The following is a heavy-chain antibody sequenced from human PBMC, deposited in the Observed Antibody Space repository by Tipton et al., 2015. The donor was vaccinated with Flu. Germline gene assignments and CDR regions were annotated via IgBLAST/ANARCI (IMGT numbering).Heavy chain of an antibody. Sequence: SLRLSCAASGFTFSSYTIHWVRQAPGKGLEWVAVISNDGSNKYYADSVKGRFTISRDNSKNTLYLRMNNLRVEDTAVYYCARDGDRDCFDSSGYCYSYFDYWGQGTLVTVSS. J-gene: IGHJ4*02. D-gene: IGHD3-22*01. V-gene: IGHV3-30-3*01. CDR3: ARDGDRDCFDSSGYCYSYFDY. CDR1: GFTFSSYT. CDR2: ISNDGSNK.